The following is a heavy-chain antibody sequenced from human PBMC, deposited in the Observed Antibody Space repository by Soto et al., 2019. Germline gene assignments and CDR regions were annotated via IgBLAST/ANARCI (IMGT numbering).Heavy chain of an antibody. CDR3: ARSTSSWPIFDY. J-gene: IGHJ4*02. CDR1: GGSISSGGYS. V-gene: IGHV4-30-2*02. D-gene: IGHD2-2*01. CDR2: IYHSGST. Sequence: SETLSLTCAVSGGSISSGGYSWSWIRQPPGKGLEWIGYIYHSGSTYYNPSLKSRVTISVDTSKNHFSLNLSSVTAADTAIYYCARSTSSWPIFDYWGQGTLVTSPQ.